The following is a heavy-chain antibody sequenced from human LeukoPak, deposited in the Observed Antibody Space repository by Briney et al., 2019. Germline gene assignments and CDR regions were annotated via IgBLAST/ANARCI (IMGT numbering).Heavy chain of an antibody. J-gene: IGHJ4*02. CDR1: GFTFSSYE. V-gene: IGHV3-30*02. CDR2: IRYDGSNK. CDR3: AKLLDTAMVTPYYFDY. Sequence: GGSLRLSCAASGFTFSSYEMNWVRQAPGKGLEWVAFIRYDGSNKYYADSVKGRFTISRDNSKNTLYLQMNSLRAEDTAVYYCAKLLDTAMVTPYYFDYWGQGTLVTVSS. D-gene: IGHD5-18*01.